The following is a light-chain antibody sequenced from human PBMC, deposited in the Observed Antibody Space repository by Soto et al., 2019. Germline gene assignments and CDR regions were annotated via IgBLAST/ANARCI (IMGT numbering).Light chain of an antibody. J-gene: IGLJ2*01. CDR3: QSYDGSNPRVV. CDR2: DDN. CDR1: SGSIASNY. V-gene: IGLV6-57*04. Sequence: NFMLTQPHSVSESPGKTVTISCTRSSGSIASNYVRWYQQRPGSAPTTVIYDDNQRPSGVPDRFSGSIDRSSNSASLTISGLKTEDEADYYCQSYDGSNPRVVFGGGTKLTVL.